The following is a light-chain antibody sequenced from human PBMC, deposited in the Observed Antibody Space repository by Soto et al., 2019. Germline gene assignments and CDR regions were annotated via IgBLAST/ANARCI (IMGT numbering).Light chain of an antibody. CDR1: QSIGNY. V-gene: IGKV1-39*01. CDR2: AAS. J-gene: IGKJ1*01. CDR3: QQSYRTPWT. Sequence: IQSTRSPYYLSASVFSRGAITSRASQSIGNYLNWYQQKPGKAPKVLIYAASSFQGGDPSRLSGSGSGTDLPLTISSLQAEGFATYVCQQSYRTPWTFGHGAKVDFK.